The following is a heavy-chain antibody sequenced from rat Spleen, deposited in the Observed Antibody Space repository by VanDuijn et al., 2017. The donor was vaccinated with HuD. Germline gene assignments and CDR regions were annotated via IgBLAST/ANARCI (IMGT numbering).Heavy chain of an antibody. CDR1: GFSLTSYH. CDR3: ARGPMHNPGNYFDY. D-gene: IGHD4-1*01. Sequence: VQLKQSGPDLVQPSQTLSLPCTVSGFSLTSYHVHWVRQPPGKGQGWSGGDTSYNSALKSRLSISRDTSRSQVFLKMNSLQTEDIATYYCARGPMHNPGNYFDYWGQGVMVTVSS. V-gene: IGHV2-32*01. J-gene: IGHJ2*01. CDR2: WSGGDT.